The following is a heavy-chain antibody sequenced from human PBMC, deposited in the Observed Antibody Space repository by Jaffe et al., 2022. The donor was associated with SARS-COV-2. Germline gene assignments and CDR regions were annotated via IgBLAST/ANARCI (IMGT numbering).Heavy chain of an antibody. V-gene: IGHV3-23*01. D-gene: IGHD3-16*01. CDR2: ISGSGGTT. CDR3: AKEGRTLPIDY. J-gene: IGHJ4*02. CDR1: GFTFHNHA. Sequence: EVQVLESGGGLVQPGGSLRLSCAASGFTFHNHAMSWVRQAPGKGLELVTVISGSGGTTYYADSVKGRFTISRDNSKNTLYLQMNSLRAEDTAVYYCAKEGRTLPIDYWGQGTLVTVSS.